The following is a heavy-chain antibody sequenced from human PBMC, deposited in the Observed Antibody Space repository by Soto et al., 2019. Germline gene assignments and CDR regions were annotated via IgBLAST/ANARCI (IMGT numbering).Heavy chain of an antibody. CDR2: INAGNGNT. CDR3: ARVRATISGAFDI. D-gene: IGHD5-12*01. J-gene: IGHJ3*02. CDR1: GYTFTSYA. Sequence: QVQLVQSGAEEKKPGASVKVSCKASGYTFTSYAMHWVRQAPGQRLEWMGWINAGNGNTKYSQKFQRRVTITRDTSASTAYMELSSLRSEDTAVYYCARVRATISGAFDIWGQGTMVTVSS. V-gene: IGHV1-3*05.